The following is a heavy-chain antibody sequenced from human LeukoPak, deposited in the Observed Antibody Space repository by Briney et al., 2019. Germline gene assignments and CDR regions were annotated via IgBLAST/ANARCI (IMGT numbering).Heavy chain of an antibody. J-gene: IGHJ4*02. CDR1: GGPVSSGTYY. D-gene: IGHD6-6*01. CDR2: IYTSGST. CDR3: AREGAARNFDY. Sequence: PSQTLSLTCTVSGGPVSSGTYYWTWIRQPAGKGLEWIGRIYTSGSTNFNPSLKSRVSISLDTSQNQFSLKMSTVTAADTAVYYCAREGAARNFDYWGQGILVTISS. V-gene: IGHV4-61*02.